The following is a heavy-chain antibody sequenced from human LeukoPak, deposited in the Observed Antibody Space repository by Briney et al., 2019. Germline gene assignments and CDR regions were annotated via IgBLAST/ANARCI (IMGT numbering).Heavy chain of an antibody. Sequence: GGSLRLSCAASGFTFSSYGMHWVRQAPGKGLEWVAVISYDGSNKYYADSVKGRFTISRDNSKNTLYLQMNSLRAEDTAVYYCAKGNPRDYYYYGMDVWGKGTTVTVSS. CDR3: AKGNPRDYYYYGMDV. CDR1: GFTFSSYG. CDR2: ISYDGSNK. V-gene: IGHV3-30*18. J-gene: IGHJ6*04.